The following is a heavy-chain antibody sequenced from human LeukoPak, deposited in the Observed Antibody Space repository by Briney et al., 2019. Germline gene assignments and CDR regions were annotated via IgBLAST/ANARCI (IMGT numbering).Heavy chain of an antibody. Sequence: GGSLRLSCAASGFTFSDHYMDWVRQAPGKGLEWGGRTRNKAKSYTTEYAASVKGRFTISRDDSNNSLYLQMNSLKTEDTAVYYCARAGSILDYYYYMDVWGKGTTVTVSS. D-gene: IGHD3-9*01. V-gene: IGHV3-72*01. CDR1: GFTFSDHY. CDR2: TRNKAKSYTT. CDR3: ARAGSILDYYYYMDV. J-gene: IGHJ6*03.